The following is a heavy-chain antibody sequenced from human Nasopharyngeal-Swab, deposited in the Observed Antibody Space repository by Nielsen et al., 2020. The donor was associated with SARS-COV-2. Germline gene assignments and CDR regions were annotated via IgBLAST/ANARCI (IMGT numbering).Heavy chain of an antibody. CDR1: GYTFTSYY. J-gene: IGHJ4*02. CDR2: INPNDGST. CDR3: AKGDWGSGWYN. Sequence: ASVKVSCKASGYTFTSYYMHWVRQAPGQGLEWMGIINPNDGSTSDAQKFQGRVTMTRNTSISTAYMELSSLRSEDTAVYYCAKGDWGSGWYNWGQGTLVTVSS. V-gene: IGHV1-46*01. D-gene: IGHD6-19*01.